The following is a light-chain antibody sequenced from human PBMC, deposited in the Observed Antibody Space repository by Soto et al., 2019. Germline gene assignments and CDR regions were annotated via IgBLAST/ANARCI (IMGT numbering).Light chain of an antibody. CDR1: QSVSSSY. CDR2: GAS. CDR3: QQYGSSPRRT. Sequence: EIVLTQSPGTLSLSPGERATLSCRASQSVSSSYLAWYQQKPGQAPRLLIYGASSRATGIPDMFSGSGSGTDFTLTISRLEPEDFAVYYCQQYGSSPRRTFGQGTKLEIK. J-gene: IGKJ2*01. V-gene: IGKV3-20*01.